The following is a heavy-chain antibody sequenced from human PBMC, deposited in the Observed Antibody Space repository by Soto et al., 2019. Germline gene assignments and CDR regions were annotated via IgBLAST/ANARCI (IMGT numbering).Heavy chain of an antibody. J-gene: IGHJ3*02. V-gene: IGHV1-69*01. CDR3: ARPSRSGSYVDYPFDI. CDR1: GGTFSSYA. D-gene: IGHD1-26*01. CDR2: IIPIFGTA. Sequence: QVQLVQSGAEVKKPGSSVKVSCKASGGTFSSYAISWVRQAPGQGLEWMGGIIPIFGTANYAQKFQGRVTITADESTSTAYMELSSLRSEDTAVYYWARPSRSGSYVDYPFDIWGQGTMVTVSS.